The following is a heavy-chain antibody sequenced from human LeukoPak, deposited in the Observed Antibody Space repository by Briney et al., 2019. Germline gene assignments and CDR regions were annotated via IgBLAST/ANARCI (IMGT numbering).Heavy chain of an antibody. CDR3: ARENCSDGTCYFTGY. V-gene: IGHV1-18*01. J-gene: IGHJ4*02. CDR2: INPYNGDT. CDR1: GYTFINYG. Sequence: ASVKVSCKASGYTFINYGMSWLRQAPGQGLEWMGWINPYNGDTKYAQKLQGRVTMTTDTSTITAYMELRSLRSDDTAVYFCARENCSDGTCYFTGYWGQGTLVTVSS. D-gene: IGHD2-15*01.